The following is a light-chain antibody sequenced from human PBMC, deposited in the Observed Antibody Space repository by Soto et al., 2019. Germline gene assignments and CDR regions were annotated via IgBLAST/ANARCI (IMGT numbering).Light chain of an antibody. CDR3: QETYITPLT. V-gene: IGKV1-39*01. Sequence: DIQMTQSPSSLSASVGDRVTITCRASQSISIYLSWYQQKPGRAPTLLIYAASNLQSGVPSRFSGSGSGTDFTLTISSPQPEDFATYFCQETYITPLTFGGGTKVDIK. CDR2: AAS. CDR1: QSISIY. J-gene: IGKJ4*01.